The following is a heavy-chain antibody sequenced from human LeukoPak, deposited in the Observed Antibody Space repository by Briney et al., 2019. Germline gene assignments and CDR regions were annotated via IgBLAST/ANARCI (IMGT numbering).Heavy chain of an antibody. D-gene: IGHD6-6*01. CDR2: ISGSGYST. Sequence: GGSLRLSCAASGFTFSSYAMTWVRQAPGKGLEWVSSISGSGYSTYYADSVKGRFTISRDNSKNTLYLQMNSLRAEDTALYYCARRPGYSSSSSWFDPWGQGTLVTVSS. V-gene: IGHV3-23*01. CDR1: GFTFSSYA. CDR3: ARRPGYSSSSSWFDP. J-gene: IGHJ5*02.